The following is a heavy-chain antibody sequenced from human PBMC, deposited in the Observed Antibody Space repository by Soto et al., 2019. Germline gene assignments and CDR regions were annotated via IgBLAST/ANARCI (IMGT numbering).Heavy chain of an antibody. CDR1: GFTVSSNY. V-gene: IGHV3-66*01. Sequence: EVQLVESGGGLVQPGGSLRLSRAASGFTVSSNYMSWVRQAPGKGLEWVSVIYSGGSTDYADYVKGRFTISRDNSKNTLYLQMNSLRAEDTALYYCAREVLYYDSSGYYVSWGQGTLVTVSS. D-gene: IGHD3-22*01. CDR3: AREVLYYDSSGYYVS. J-gene: IGHJ5*02. CDR2: IYSGGST.